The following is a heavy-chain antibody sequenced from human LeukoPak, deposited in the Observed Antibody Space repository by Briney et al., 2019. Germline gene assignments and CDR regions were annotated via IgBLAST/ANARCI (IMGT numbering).Heavy chain of an antibody. J-gene: IGHJ5*02. CDR1: GGSFSGYY. Sequence: SETLSLTCAVYGGSFSGYYWSWIRQPPGKGLEWIGYIYYSGSTYYNPSLKSRVTISVDTSKNQFSLKLSSVTAADTAVYYCARGGTTPDYDFWSGYYYWFDPWGQGTLVTVSS. CDR3: ARGGTTPDYDFWSGYYYWFDP. CDR2: IYYSGST. D-gene: IGHD3-3*01. V-gene: IGHV4-34*09.